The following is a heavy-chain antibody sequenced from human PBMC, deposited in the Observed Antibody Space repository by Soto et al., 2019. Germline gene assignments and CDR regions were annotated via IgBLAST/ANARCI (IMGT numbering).Heavy chain of an antibody. CDR1: GFNFSDYA. V-gene: IGHV3-30-3*01. CDR3: ARDRESLRISSPDF. CDR2: ISFRGDNK. J-gene: IGHJ4*02. Sequence: QVHLVESGGGVVQPERSLRLSCAASGFNFSDYALHWVRQAPGKGLEWLAVISFRGDNKYYTGSVRGRFIISKDNSKKTLYLQMNSLSPEDTAVYYCARDRESLRISSPDFWGQGTLVTVSS. D-gene: IGHD4-17*01.